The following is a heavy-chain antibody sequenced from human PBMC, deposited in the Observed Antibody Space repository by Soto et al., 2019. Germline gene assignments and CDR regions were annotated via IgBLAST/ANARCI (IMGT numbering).Heavy chain of an antibody. J-gene: IGHJ4*02. CDR2: IFYSGST. CDR1: GGSINSGGYY. CDR3: ARGYRPSGYSSSWVFDY. V-gene: IGHV4-31*03. Sequence: QVQLQESGPGLVKPSQTLSLICTVSGGSINSGGYYWNWIRQHPRTGLEWIGNIFYSGSTYYNPFLWSRVSISADTSDNQFSLTLSSVTAADTAVYFCARGYRPSGYSSSWVFDYWGQGTLVDVSS. D-gene: IGHD6-13*01.